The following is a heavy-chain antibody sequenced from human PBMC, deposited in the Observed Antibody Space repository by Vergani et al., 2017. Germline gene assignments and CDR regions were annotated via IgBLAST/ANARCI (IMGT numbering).Heavy chain of an antibody. CDR2: IWYDGSNK. V-gene: IGHV3-33*01. D-gene: IGHD2-2*01. Sequence: QVQLVESGGGVVQPGRSLILSCAASGFTFSSYGMHWVRQAPGKGLEWVAVIWYDGSNKYYADSVKGRFTISRDNSKNTLYLQMNSLRAEDTAVYYCARVSVVVXAAASYYYYYYMDVWGKGTTVTVSS. CDR3: ARVSVVVXAAASYYYYYYMDV. J-gene: IGHJ6*03. CDR1: GFTFSSYG.